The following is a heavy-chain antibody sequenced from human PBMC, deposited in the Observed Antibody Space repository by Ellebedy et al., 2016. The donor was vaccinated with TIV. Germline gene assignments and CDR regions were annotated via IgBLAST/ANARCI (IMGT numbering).Heavy chain of an antibody. J-gene: IGHJ5*02. V-gene: IGHV4-30-2*01. CDR1: GGSISSGGYS. CDR2: IYHSGST. Sequence: SETLSLTCAVSGGSISSGGYSWSWIRQPPGTGLEWIGYIYHSGSTYYNPSLKSRVTISVDRSKNQFSLKLSSVTAADTAVYYCARGISNMNPWGQGTLVTVSS. D-gene: IGHD3-16*01. CDR3: ARGISNMNP.